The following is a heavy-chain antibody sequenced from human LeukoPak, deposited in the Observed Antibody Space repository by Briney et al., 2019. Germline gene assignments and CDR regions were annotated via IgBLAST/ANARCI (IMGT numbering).Heavy chain of an antibody. CDR3: ARVTTGWYYFDY. CDR2: IYSSGST. CDR1: GRSISSYY. V-gene: IGHV4-4*07. J-gene: IGHJ4*02. D-gene: IGHD4-17*01. Sequence: KPSETLSLTCTVSGRSISSYYWSWIRQPAGKGLECIGRIYSSGSTNYNPSLKSRVTMSVDTSKNQFSLMLSSVTAADTAVYYCARVTTGWYYFDYWGQGTLVTVSS.